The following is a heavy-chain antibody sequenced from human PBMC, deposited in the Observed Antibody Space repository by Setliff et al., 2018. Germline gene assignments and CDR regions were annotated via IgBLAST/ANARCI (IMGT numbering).Heavy chain of an antibody. D-gene: IGHD7-27*01. CDR3: ARDRRPFNWGGNDAFDI. CDR2: IKSTPDGGAT. CDR1: GFIFSHAS. J-gene: IGHJ3*02. Sequence: PGGSLRPSCTASGFIFSHASMSWVRQAPGKGLEWVGHIKSTPDGGATDYIAPVKGRFTISREDSQKRLYMQMNSLKTEDTGVYYCARDRRPFNWGGNDAFDIWGQGTMVTVSS. V-gene: IGHV3-15*07.